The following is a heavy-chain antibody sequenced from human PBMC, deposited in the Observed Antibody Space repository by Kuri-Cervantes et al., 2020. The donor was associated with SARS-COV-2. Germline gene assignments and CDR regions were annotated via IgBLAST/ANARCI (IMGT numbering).Heavy chain of an antibody. Sequence: GESLKISCAASGFTFSNAWMNWVRQAPGKGLEWVGRIKSKTDGGTTDHAAPVKGRFTISRDNSKNTLYLQMNSLRAEDTAVYYCARDEGMGIVVRETAGPRFYYYGMDVWGQGTTVTVSS. D-gene: IGHD2-2*03. CDR3: ARDEGMGIVVRETAGPRFYYYGMDV. V-gene: IGHV3-15*07. CDR2: IKSKTDGGTT. CDR1: GFTFSNAW. J-gene: IGHJ6*02.